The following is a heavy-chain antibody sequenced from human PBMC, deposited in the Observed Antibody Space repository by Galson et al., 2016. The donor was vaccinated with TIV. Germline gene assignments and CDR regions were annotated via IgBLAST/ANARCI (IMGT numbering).Heavy chain of an antibody. D-gene: IGHD3-22*01. CDR2: RYHGGST. J-gene: IGHJ4*02. CDR3: ARVTLHYYDSSGFSSYFDY. CDR1: GGSISSDSYS. Sequence: TLSLTCTVSGGSISSDSYSWSWIRQPPGKGLEWIGYRYHGGSTYCNPSLKSRVTISLDTSKNQISLMLSSVTAADTAVYFCARVTLHYYDSSGFSSYFDYWGQGTLVTVSS. V-gene: IGHV4-30-2*01.